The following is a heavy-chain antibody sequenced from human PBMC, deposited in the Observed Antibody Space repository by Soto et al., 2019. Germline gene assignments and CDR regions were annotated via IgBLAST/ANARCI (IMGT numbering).Heavy chain of an antibody. Sequence: PSETLSLTCAVYGGSFSGYYWSWIRQPPGKGLEWIGEINHSGSTNYNPSLKSRVTISVDMSKNQFSLKLSSVTAADTAVYYCAREIGVRGVILYYYMDVWGKGTTVTVSS. J-gene: IGHJ6*03. CDR3: AREIGVRGVILYYYMDV. V-gene: IGHV4-34*01. D-gene: IGHD3-10*01. CDR2: INHSGST. CDR1: GGSFSGYY.